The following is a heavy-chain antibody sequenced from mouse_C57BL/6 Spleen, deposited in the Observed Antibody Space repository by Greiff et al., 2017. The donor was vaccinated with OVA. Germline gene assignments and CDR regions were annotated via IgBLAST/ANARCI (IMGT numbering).Heavy chain of an antibody. CDR3: ARGNYYDYDVYFDY. Sequence: EVQGVESGGGLVKPGGSLKLSCAASGFTFSDYGMHWVRQAPEKGLEWVAYISSGSSTIYYADTVKGRFTISRDNAKNTLFLQMTSLRSEDTAMYYCARGNYYDYDVYFDYWGQGTTLTVSS. D-gene: IGHD2-4*01. CDR1: GFTFSDYG. J-gene: IGHJ2*01. V-gene: IGHV5-17*01. CDR2: ISSGSSTI.